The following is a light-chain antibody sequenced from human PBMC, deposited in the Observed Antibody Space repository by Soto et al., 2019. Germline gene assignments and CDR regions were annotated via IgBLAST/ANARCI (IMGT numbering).Light chain of an antibody. CDR2: GAS. CDR3: QQYGSSSWT. Sequence: EIVLTQSPGTLSLSPGERATLSCRASQSVTSNSLAWYHQKPGQPPRLLIYGASSRATGIPDRFSGSGSGTDFTLTISRLDPEDFAVYYCQQYGSSSWTFGQGTKVDIK. V-gene: IGKV3-20*01. J-gene: IGKJ1*01. CDR1: QSVTSNS.